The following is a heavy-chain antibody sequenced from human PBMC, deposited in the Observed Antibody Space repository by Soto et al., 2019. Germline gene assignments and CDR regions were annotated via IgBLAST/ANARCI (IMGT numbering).Heavy chain of an antibody. D-gene: IGHD2-8*01. CDR2: IFHDGTA. CDR1: GVPISSGNW. J-gene: IGHJ4*02. CDR3: ARLVYDTRLNYMYFDF. Sequence: SETLSLTCAVSGVPISSGNWWTWVRQTPQRGLGYIGEIFHDGTANYYPSFERRVAISVDTSKNQFSLKLTSVTAADTAIYFCARLVYDTRLNYMYFDFWGQGALVTVSS. V-gene: IGHV4-4*02.